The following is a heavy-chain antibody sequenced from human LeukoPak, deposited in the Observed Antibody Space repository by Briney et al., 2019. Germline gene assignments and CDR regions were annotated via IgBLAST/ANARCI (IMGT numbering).Heavy chain of an antibody. CDR1: SGSITRGDYY. D-gene: IGHD3-10*01. CDR2: ISYSGST. Sequence: PSETLSLTCTVPSGSITRGDYYWSWLRHPPGKGPEWLVYISYSGSTSNNPSLKSRVTISVATSKNQFSLKLSSVTAADTPVYYCAREKRVYPRWFDPWGHGTLVTVSS. CDR3: AREKRVYPRWFDP. J-gene: IGHJ5*02. V-gene: IGHV4-30-4*01.